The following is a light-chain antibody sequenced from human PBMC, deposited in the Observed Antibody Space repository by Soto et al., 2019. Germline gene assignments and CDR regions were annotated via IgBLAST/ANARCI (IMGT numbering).Light chain of an antibody. Sequence: EIVLTQSPGTLSLSPGERPTLSSRAGQGFSGTFLAWYQQKPGQAPRLLIYGASSRTTGIPDRFSGSGSGTDFTLTISRLEPEDFAVYYCHQYGSSPYTFGQGTKLEIK. J-gene: IGKJ2*01. CDR3: HQYGSSPYT. CDR1: QGFSGTF. CDR2: GAS. V-gene: IGKV3-20*01.